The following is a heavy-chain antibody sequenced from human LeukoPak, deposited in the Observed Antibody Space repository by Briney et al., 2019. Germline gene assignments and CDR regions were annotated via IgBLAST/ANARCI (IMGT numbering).Heavy chain of an antibody. D-gene: IGHD3-3*01. Sequence: GGSLRLSCAASGFTFSSYAMSWVRQAPGMGLEWVSAISGSGGSTYYVDSLKGRFTISRDNSKNTLYLQMNSLRAEDTAVYYCAKSWRSFWSGYYKDYWGQGTLVTVSS. CDR1: GFTFSSYA. CDR3: AKSWRSFWSGYYKDY. CDR2: ISGSGGST. V-gene: IGHV3-23*01. J-gene: IGHJ4*02.